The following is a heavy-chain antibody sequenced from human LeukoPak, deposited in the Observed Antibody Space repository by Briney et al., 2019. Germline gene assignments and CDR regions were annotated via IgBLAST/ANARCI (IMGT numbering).Heavy chain of an antibody. J-gene: IGHJ6*03. CDR2: NSAYNGNT. V-gene: IGHV1-18*01. CDR3: ARAVGMVQGELIDYYYYMDV. D-gene: IGHD3-10*01. CDR1: GYTFTSYG. Sequence: ASVKVSCKASGYTFTSYGISWVRQAPGQGPEWMGWNSAYNGNTNYAQKLQGRVTMTTDTSTSTAYMELRSLRSDDTAVYYCARAVGMVQGELIDYYYYMDVWGKGTTVTVSS.